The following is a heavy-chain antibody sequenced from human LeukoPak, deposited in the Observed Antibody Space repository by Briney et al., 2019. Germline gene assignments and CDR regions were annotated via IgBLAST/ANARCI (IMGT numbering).Heavy chain of an antibody. CDR1: GGTFSNYA. CDR2: IIPIFGTP. D-gene: IGHD4-17*01. Sequence: GASVKVSCKASGGTFSNYAISWVRQAPGQGPEWVGGIIPIFGTPNFAQKFQGRVTITADKSTSTAYMELSRLRAEDTAVYYYARAVQVTTGGLFDYWGQGTLVTVSS. V-gene: IGHV1-69*06. J-gene: IGHJ4*01. CDR3: ARAVQVTTGGLFDY.